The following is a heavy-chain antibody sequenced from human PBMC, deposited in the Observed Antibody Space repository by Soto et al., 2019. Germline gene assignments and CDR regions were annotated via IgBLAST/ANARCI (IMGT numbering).Heavy chain of an antibody. J-gene: IGHJ4*02. CDR2: ISAYNGNT. CDR1: GYTFTGYY. D-gene: IGHD3-22*01. V-gene: IGHV1-18*04. CDR3: ARDTHYYDSSGHY. Sequence: ASVKVSCKASGYTFTGYYMHWVRQAPGQGLEWMGWISAYNGNTNYAQKLQGRVTMTTDTSTSTAYMELRSLRSDDTAVYYCARDTHYYDSSGHYWGQGTLVTVSS.